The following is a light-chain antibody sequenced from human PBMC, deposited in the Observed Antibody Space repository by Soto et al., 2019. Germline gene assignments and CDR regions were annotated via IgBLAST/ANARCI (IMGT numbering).Light chain of an antibody. CDR3: QKYNSAPLT. Sequence: DIQMTQSPSSLSASVGDRVTVTCRTSQSINNHLNWYQQKPGEAPKLLIYGSSSLHYGVPSRFSGSGSGSDFTLTISSLQPEDVATYYCQKYNSAPLTFGGGTKGDIK. V-gene: IGKV1-27*01. CDR1: QSINNH. J-gene: IGKJ4*01. CDR2: GSS.